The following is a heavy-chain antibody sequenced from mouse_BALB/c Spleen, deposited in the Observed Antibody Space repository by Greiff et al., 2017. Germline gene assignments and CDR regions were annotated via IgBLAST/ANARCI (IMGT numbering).Heavy chain of an antibody. CDR2: ILPGSGST. Sequence: QVQLQQSGAELMKPGASVKISCKATGYTFSSYWIEWVKQRPGHGLEWIGEILPGSGSTNYNEKFKGKATFTADTSSNTAYMQLSSLTSEDSAVYYCARHYYDLYWYFDVWGAGTTVTVSS. D-gene: IGHD2-4*01. CDR3: ARHYYDLYWYFDV. CDR1: GYTFSSYW. J-gene: IGHJ1*01. V-gene: IGHV1-9*01.